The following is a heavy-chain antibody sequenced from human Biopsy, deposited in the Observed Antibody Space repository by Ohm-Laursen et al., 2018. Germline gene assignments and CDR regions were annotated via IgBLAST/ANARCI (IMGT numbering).Heavy chain of an antibody. CDR2: TYYSGST. CDR1: GGSTSRDY. J-gene: IGHJ6*02. V-gene: IGHV4-59*01. Sequence: GTLSLTCTVSGGSTSRDYWAWIRQPPGKGLQWIGYTYYSGSTNYNPSLNSRVTIAVDTSKNQFSLRLTSVTAADTAVYYCVRSNYHYYGFDVWGQGTTVTVSS. CDR3: VRSNYHYYGFDV.